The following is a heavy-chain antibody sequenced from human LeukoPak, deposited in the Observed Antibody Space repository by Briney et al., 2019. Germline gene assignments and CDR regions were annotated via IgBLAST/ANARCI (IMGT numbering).Heavy chain of an antibody. J-gene: IGHJ4*02. CDR1: GDSISSGSYY. CDR3: ARHGSPWGAPQPFDY. V-gene: IGHV4-39*01. Sequence: SETLSLTCTVSGDSISSGSYYWGWIRQPPGRGLEWIGNIYYSGSTYYNPSLKSRVTISVDTSKNQFSLKLSSVTAADTAVYYCARHGSPWGAPQPFDYWGQGTLVTVSS. CDR2: IYYSGST. D-gene: IGHD1-26*01.